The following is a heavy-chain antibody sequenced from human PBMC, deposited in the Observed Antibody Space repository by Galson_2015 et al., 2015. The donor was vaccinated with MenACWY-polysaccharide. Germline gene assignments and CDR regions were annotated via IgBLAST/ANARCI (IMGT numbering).Heavy chain of an antibody. Sequence: SLRLSCAASGFTFSSYAMSWVRQAPGKGLEWVSAISGSGGSTYYADSVKGRFTISRDNSKNTLYLQMNSLRAEDTAVYYCAKDWLVYGDYRSYNWFDPWGQGTLVTVSS. CDR3: AKDWLVYGDYRSYNWFDP. V-gene: IGHV3-23*01. CDR2: ISGSGGST. D-gene: IGHD4-17*01. J-gene: IGHJ5*02. CDR1: GFTFSSYA.